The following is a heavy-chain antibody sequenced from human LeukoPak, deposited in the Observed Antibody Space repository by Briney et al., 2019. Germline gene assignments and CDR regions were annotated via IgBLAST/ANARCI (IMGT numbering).Heavy chain of an antibody. J-gene: IGHJ2*01. CDR3: ASFQLGIPRYFDL. D-gene: IGHD7-27*01. CDR2: IYFSGST. Sequence: SETLSLTCTVSGGSISSYYWGWIRQPPGKGLEWIGSIYFSGSTYYNPSLKSRVTISVDTSRNQFSLKLSSVTATDTAVYFCASFQLGIPRYFDLWGRGTLVTVSS. V-gene: IGHV4-39*01. CDR1: GGSISSYY.